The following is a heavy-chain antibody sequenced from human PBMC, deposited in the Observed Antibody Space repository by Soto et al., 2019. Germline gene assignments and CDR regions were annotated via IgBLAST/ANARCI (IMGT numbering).Heavy chain of an antibody. J-gene: IGHJ6*02. Sequence: GEYRTLSCTVSGHLFTSYSIGWIRTIPGKGLEWMGIIYPGDSDTRYSPSFQGQVTISADKSISTAYLQWSSLKASDTAMYYCARPQYCSGGSCQSYGMDVWGQGNTVNVS. CDR1: GHLFTSYS. V-gene: IGHV5-51*01. CDR3: ARPQYCSGGSCQSYGMDV. D-gene: IGHD2-15*01. CDR2: IYPGDSDT.